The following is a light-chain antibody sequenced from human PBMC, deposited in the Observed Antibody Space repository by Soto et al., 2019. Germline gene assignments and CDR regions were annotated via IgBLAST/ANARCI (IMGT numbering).Light chain of an antibody. CDR3: QQYGRSPLT. V-gene: IGKV3-20*01. CDR1: QSVSSSY. Sequence: EIVLTQSPGTLSLSPGERATLSCRASQSVSSSYLAWYQQKPGQAPRLLIYGASSRATGIPDRFSGSGSGTDFTLTISRLEPEDFAVYYCQQYGRSPLTFGGGT. J-gene: IGKJ4*01. CDR2: GAS.